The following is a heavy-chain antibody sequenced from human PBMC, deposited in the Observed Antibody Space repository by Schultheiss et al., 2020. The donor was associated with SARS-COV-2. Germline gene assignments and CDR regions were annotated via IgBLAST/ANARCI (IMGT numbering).Heavy chain of an antibody. Sequence: SQTLSLTCTVSGGSISSGGYYWSWIRQHPGKGLEWIGYIYYSGSTYYNPSLKSRVTISVDTSKNQFSLKLSSVTAADTAVYYCARGRIGGSCYVDYYYGMDVWGQGTTVTGSS. J-gene: IGHJ6*02. CDR1: GGSISSGGYY. CDR3: ARGRIGGSCYVDYYYGMDV. V-gene: IGHV4-31*03. D-gene: IGHD2-15*01. CDR2: IYYSGST.